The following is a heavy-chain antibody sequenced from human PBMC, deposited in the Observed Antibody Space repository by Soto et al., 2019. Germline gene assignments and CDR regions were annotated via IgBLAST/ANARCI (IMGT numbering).Heavy chain of an antibody. CDR3: AKALMAGADYYGMDV. Sequence: GGSLRLSCAASGLTFSSYGMHWVRQAPGKGLEWVAVISYDGSNKYYADSVKGRFTISRDNSKNTLYLQMNSLRAEDTAVYYCAKALMAGADYYGMDVWGQGTTVTVSS. CDR1: GLTFSSYG. CDR2: ISYDGSNK. J-gene: IGHJ6*02. D-gene: IGHD1-26*01. V-gene: IGHV3-30*18.